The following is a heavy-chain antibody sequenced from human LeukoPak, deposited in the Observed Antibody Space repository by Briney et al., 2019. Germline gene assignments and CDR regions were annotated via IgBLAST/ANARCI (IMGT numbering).Heavy chain of an antibody. D-gene: IGHD6-13*01. CDR2: INAGNGNT. CDR1: GYTFTSYA. V-gene: IGHV1-3*01. J-gene: IGHJ3*02. CDR3: ARGVGSSSWYLAFDI. Sequence: ASVKVSCKASGYTFTSYAMHWVRQAPGQRLEWMGWINAGNGNTKYSQKFQGRVTITRDTSASTAYMELSSLRSEDTAVYYCARGVGSSSWYLAFDIWGQGTMVTVSS.